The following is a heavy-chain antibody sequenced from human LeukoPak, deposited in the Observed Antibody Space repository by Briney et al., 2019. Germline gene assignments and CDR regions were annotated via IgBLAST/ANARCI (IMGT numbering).Heavy chain of an antibody. CDR3: AGARIHSGYSYDDY. V-gene: IGHV3-23*01. Sequence: PGGSLRLSCAASGFTFSSYAMSWVRQAPGKGLEWVSAISGSGGSTYYADTVKGRFTISRDNSKNTLYLQMNSLRAEDTAVYYCAGARIHSGYSYDDYWGQGTLVTVSS. CDR1: GFTFSSYA. D-gene: IGHD5-18*01. J-gene: IGHJ4*02. CDR2: ISGSGGST.